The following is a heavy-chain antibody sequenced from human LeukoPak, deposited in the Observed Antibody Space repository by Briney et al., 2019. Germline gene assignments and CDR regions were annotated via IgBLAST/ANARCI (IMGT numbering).Heavy chain of an antibody. J-gene: IGHJ3*02. CDR3: ARTSIAARRANAFDI. Sequence: SETLSLTCAVYGGSFSGYYWSWIRQPPGKGLEWIGEIDHSGSTNYNPSLKSRVTISVDTSKNQFSLKLSSVTAADTAVYYCARTSIAARRANAFDIWGQGTMVTVSS. CDR2: IDHSGST. V-gene: IGHV4-34*01. CDR1: GGSFSGYY. D-gene: IGHD6-6*01.